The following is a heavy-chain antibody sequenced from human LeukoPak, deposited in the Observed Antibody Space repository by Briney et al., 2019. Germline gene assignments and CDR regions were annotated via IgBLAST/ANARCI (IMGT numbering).Heavy chain of an antibody. J-gene: IGHJ6*02. CDR2: IIPILGIA. Sequence: WMGRIIPILGIANYAQKFQSRVTITADKSTSTAYMELSSLRSEDTAVYYCARGKDCSSTSCYNYYYYGMDVWGQGTTVTVSS. D-gene: IGHD2-2*02. CDR3: ARGKDCSSTSCYNYYYYGMDV. V-gene: IGHV1-69*04.